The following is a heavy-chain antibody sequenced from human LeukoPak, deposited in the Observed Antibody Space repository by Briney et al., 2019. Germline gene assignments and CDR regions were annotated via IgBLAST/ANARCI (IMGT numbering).Heavy chain of an antibody. CDR3: AREFAAMVPNGFDI. J-gene: IGHJ3*02. CDR1: GYTFSRYY. CDR2: INPSGGST. Sequence: ASVKVSCKASGYTFSRYYIHWVRQAPGQGLEWMAMINPSGGSTTYVQKFQGRVTITRDTSTMTVYMEPSSLRSEDTAVYYCAREFAAMVPNGFDIWGQGTMVTVSP. D-gene: IGHD5-18*01. V-gene: IGHV1-46*01.